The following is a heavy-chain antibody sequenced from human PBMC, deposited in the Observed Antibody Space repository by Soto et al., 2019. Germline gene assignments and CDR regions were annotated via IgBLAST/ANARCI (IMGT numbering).Heavy chain of an antibody. J-gene: IGHJ5*02. V-gene: IGHV3-74*01. CDR2: INSDGSST. Sequence: PGGSLRLSCAASGFTFSSYWMHWVRQAPGKGLVWVSRINSDGSSTSYADSVKGRFTISRDNAKNTLYLQMNSLRAEDTAVYYCARIVSGRGWYKFDPWGQGTLVTVSS. D-gene: IGHD6-19*01. CDR3: ARIVSGRGWYKFDP. CDR1: GFTFSSYW.